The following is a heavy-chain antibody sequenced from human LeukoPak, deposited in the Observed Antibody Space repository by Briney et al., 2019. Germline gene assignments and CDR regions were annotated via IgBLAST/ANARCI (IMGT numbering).Heavy chain of an antibody. Sequence: GGSLRLSCAASGFRFSSQWMSWVRQAPGKGLEWVAIVNQGGTGKYYVDSVKGRFTISRDNAENSLYLQMNSLRAEDTAVYYCARYDFDYFDYWGQGTLVTVSS. CDR2: VNQGGTGK. V-gene: IGHV3-7*01. CDR1: GFRFSSQW. CDR3: ARYDFDYFDY. J-gene: IGHJ4*02. D-gene: IGHD3-3*01.